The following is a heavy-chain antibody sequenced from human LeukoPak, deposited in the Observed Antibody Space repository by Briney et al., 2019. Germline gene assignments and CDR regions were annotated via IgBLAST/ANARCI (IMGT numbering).Heavy chain of an antibody. CDR1: GGSISSSSYY. CDR3: ARGVPRITMVRGITSSHSYSYMDV. CDR2: IYYSGST. D-gene: IGHD3-10*01. V-gene: IGHV4-39*01. Sequence: SETLSLTCTVSGGSISSSSYYWGWIRQPPGKGLEWIGSIYYSGSTYYNPSLKSRVTISVDTSKNQFSLKLSSVTAADTAVYYCARGVPRITMVRGITSSHSYSYMDVWGKGTTVIVSS. J-gene: IGHJ6*03.